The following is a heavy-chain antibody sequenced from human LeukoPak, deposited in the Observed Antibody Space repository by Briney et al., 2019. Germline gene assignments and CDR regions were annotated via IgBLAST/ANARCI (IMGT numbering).Heavy chain of an antibody. CDR2: IYYSGST. CDR3: ARDRRGYSYGIDY. CDR1: GGSISSYC. J-gene: IGHJ4*02. V-gene: IGHV4-59*01. D-gene: IGHD5-18*01. Sequence: SETLSLTCTVSGGSISSYCWSWIRQPPGKGLEWIGYIYYSGSTNYNPSLKSRVTISVDTSKNQFSLKLSSVTAADTAVYYCARDRRGYSYGIDYWGQGTLVTVSS.